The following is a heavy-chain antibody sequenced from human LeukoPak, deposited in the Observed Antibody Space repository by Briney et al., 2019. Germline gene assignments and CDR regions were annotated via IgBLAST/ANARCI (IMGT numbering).Heavy chain of an antibody. Sequence: GGSLRLSCAASGFTFSSHWIHWVRQAPAKGLVWVSGINRDGSSTSYADSVKGRFTISRDNAKNTLYLQMNSLRAEDTAVYYCARGSGNEPFDYWGQGTLVTVSS. D-gene: IGHD5-12*01. J-gene: IGHJ4*02. CDR3: ARGSGNEPFDY. CDR1: GFTFSSHW. CDR2: INRDGSST. V-gene: IGHV3-74*01.